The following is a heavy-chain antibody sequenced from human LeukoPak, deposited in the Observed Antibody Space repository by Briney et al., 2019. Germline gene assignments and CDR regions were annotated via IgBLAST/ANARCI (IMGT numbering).Heavy chain of an antibody. D-gene: IGHD2-2*01. V-gene: IGHV4-4*07. J-gene: IGHJ2*01. Sequence: SETLSLTCTVSGGSVSSYYWSWIRQPAGKGLEWIGRFYTSGSTNYNPSLKSRVTMSVDTSKNQISLKLSSMTAADTAVYYCAREEIVVVPAAEPYWYFDLWGRGTLVTVSS. CDR3: AREEIVVVPAAEPYWYFDL. CDR2: FYTSGST. CDR1: GGSVSSYY.